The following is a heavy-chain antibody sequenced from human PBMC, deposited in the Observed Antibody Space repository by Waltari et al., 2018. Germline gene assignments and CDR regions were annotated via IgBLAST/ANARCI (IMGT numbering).Heavy chain of an antibody. CDR1: GGSISSSSYY. J-gene: IGHJ2*01. CDR2: IYYSWST. V-gene: IGHV4-39*07. D-gene: IGHD4-17*01. CDR3: ARDLYGDYGYWYFDL. Sequence: QLQLQESGPGLVKPSETLSLTCTVSGGSISSSSYYWGWIRQPPGKGLEWIGSIYYSWSTYSNPSLNSRVTISVDTSKNQFSLKLSSVTAADTAVYYCARDLYGDYGYWYFDLWGRGTLVTVSS.